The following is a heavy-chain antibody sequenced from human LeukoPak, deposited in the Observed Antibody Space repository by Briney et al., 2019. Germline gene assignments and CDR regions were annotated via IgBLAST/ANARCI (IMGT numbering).Heavy chain of an antibody. J-gene: IGHJ4*02. CDR1: GVSISNYY. CDR2: IYYDGTT. CDR3: ARGGASSKFFDA. D-gene: IGHD6-6*01. V-gene: IGHV4-59*01. Sequence: PSETLSLTCSVSGVSISNYYWSWFRQPPGKGLEWIAFIYYDGTTNYNPSLKSRATISVDTSKNQYSLNLISVTPADTAVYYCARGGASSKFFDAWGQGILVTVSS.